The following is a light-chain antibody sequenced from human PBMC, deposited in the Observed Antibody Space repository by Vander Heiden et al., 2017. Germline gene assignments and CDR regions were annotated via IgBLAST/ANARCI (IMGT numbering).Light chain of an antibody. Sequence: EIVMTQSPATLSVSPGERATLSCRASQSVSSNLAWYQQKPGQAPRLLIYGASTRATGIPARFSGSGYGTEFTLTISSRQSEDFALYYCQQYSNWPPYTFGQGTKMEIK. CDR2: GAS. V-gene: IGKV3-15*01. CDR1: QSVSSN. CDR3: QQYSNWPPYT. J-gene: IGKJ2*01.